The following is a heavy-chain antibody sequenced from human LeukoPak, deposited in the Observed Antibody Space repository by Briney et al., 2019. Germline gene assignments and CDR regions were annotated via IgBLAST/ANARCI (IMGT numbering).Heavy chain of an antibody. CDR3: ARDLVTVTKGFDI. V-gene: IGHV4-59*01. CDR2: ISYIGST. Sequence: SETLSLTCTVSGGSISSYYWSWIRQPPGKGLEWIGYISYIGSTNYNPSLKSRVTISIDTSRNQFSLRLSSVTAADTAVYYCARDLVTVTKGFDIWGQGTMVSVSS. D-gene: IGHD4-17*01. CDR1: GGSISSYY. J-gene: IGHJ3*02.